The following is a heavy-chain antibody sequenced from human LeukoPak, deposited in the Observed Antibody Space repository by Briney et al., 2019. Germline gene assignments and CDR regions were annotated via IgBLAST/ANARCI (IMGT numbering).Heavy chain of an antibody. V-gene: IGHV1-69*05. CDR2: TIPIFGTA. CDR3: AREVIRVYYFDY. Sequence: SVKVSCKASGGTFSSYAISWVRQAPGQGLEWMGRTIPIFGTANYAQKFQGRVTITTDESTSTAYMELSSLRSEDTAVYYCAREVIRVYYFDYWGQGTLVTVSS. D-gene: IGHD3-22*01. J-gene: IGHJ4*02. CDR1: GGTFSSYA.